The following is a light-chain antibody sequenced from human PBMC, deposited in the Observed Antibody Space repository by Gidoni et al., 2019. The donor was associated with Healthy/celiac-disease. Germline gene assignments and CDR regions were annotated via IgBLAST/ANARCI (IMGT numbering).Light chain of an antibody. Sequence: QSVLTQPPSASGTPGQRVTISFSGSTSNIGNNPVNCYQQLPGPAPNLLIFANDQRPSGVPDRFSGSKSGTSASLAISGLQSEDEADYYCAAWDGSLKAVVFGGGTELAVL. CDR1: TSNIGNNP. J-gene: IGLJ2*01. CDR3: AAWDGSLKAVV. V-gene: IGLV1-44*01. CDR2: AND.